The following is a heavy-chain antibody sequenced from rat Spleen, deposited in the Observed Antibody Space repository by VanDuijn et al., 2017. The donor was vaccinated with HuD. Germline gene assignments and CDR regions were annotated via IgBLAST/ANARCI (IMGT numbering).Heavy chain of an antibody. CDR2: ISNTGGTT. CDR3: TRDRYDGSPLDY. CDR1: GFTFKNYW. V-gene: IGHV5-31*01. Sequence: EVQLVESGGGLVQPGRSLKLSCVASGFTFKNYWMTWIRQAPGKGLEWIASISNTGGTTNYPDSVKGRFTISRDNAQNTLYLQMNSLRSEDTATYYCTRDRYDGSPLDYWGQGVMVTVSS. D-gene: IGHD1-12*02. J-gene: IGHJ2*01.